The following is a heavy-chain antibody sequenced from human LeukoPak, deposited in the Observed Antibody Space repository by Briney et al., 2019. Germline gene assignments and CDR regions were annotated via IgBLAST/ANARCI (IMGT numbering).Heavy chain of an antibody. CDR2: IYPGDSDT. D-gene: IGHD4-11*01. J-gene: IGHJ6*02. CDR1: GYSFTSYW. V-gene: IGHV5-51*01. CDR3: ARHMRPPYTGLQTETYGMDV. Sequence: GESLKISCKGFGYSFTSYWIGWVRQMPGKGLEWMGIIYPGDSDTRYSPSFQGQVTISADKSISTAYLQWSSLKASDTAMYYCARHMRPPYTGLQTETYGMDVWGQGTTVTVSS.